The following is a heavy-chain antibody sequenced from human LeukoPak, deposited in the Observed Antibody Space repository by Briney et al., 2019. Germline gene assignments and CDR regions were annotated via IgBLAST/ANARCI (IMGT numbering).Heavy chain of an antibody. CDR2: ISSDSTYI. D-gene: IGHD5-18*01. Sequence: GGPLRLSCAASGVSFSSYTMNWVRQAPGKGLEWVSSISSDSTYIYYADSVKGRFTISRDNAKNSLYLQMNSLRAEDTAVYDCARDGVRAGIQLWLTGYYYYMDVWGKGTTVTI. CDR3: ARDGVRAGIQLWLTGYYYYMDV. V-gene: IGHV3-21*01. CDR1: GVSFSSYT. J-gene: IGHJ6*03.